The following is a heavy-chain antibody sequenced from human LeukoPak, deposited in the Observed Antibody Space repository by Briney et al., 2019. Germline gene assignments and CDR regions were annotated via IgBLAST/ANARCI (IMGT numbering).Heavy chain of an antibody. CDR3: ASSASGWAPPEYYFDY. D-gene: IGHD6-19*01. V-gene: IGHV3-53*01. CDR2: IYSGGRT. J-gene: IGHJ4*02. CDR1: GFTVSSNY. Sequence: GGSLRLSCAASGFTVSSNYMSWVRQAPGKGLEWVSVIYSGGRTYYADSVKGRFTISRDNSKNTLYLQMNSLRAEDTAVYYCASSASGWAPPEYYFDYWGQGTLVTVSS.